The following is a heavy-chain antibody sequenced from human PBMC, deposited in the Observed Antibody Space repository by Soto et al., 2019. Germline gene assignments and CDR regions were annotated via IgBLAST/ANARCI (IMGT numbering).Heavy chain of an antibody. D-gene: IGHD2-8*01. CDR3: AKDLLVLMVYALTFDY. Sequence: GGSLRLSCAASGFTFSSYAMSWVRQAPGKGLEWVSAISGSGGSTYYADSVKGRFTNSRDNSKNTLYLQMNSLRAEDTAVYYCAKDLLVLMVYALTFDYWGQGTLVTVSS. CDR1: GFTFSSYA. V-gene: IGHV3-23*01. J-gene: IGHJ4*02. CDR2: ISGSGGST.